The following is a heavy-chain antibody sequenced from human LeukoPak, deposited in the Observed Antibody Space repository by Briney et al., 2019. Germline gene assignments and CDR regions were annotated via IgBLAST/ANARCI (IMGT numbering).Heavy chain of an antibody. Sequence: ASVNVSCKASGYTFTSYGISWVRQAPGQGLEWMGWISTYNGNTNYAQKIQGRVTMTTDTSTSTAYMELRSLRSDDTAVYYCARGDRYDILTGYKSSEFRFDYWGQGTLVTVSS. V-gene: IGHV1-18*01. D-gene: IGHD3-9*01. CDR3: ARGDRYDILTGYKSSEFRFDY. J-gene: IGHJ4*02. CDR2: ISTYNGNT. CDR1: GYTFTSYG.